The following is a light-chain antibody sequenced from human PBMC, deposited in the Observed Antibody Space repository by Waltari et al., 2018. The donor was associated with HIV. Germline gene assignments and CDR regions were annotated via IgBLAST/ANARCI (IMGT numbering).Light chain of an antibody. CDR3: LQDGSFPLT. CDR1: QGIGND. J-gene: IGKJ3*01. CDR2: AAS. Sequence: AIQMTKSPSSLSASVGDRVTITCRASQGIGNDLGWYQQKSGKAPKVLIYAASSLQSGVPSRFSGSRSGTDFTLTISSLQPEDSATYYCLQDGSFPLTFGPGTKVDV. V-gene: IGKV1-6*01.